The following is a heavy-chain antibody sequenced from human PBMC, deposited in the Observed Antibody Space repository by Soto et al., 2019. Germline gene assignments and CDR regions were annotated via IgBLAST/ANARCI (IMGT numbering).Heavy chain of an antibody. D-gene: IGHD3-22*01. V-gene: IGHV3-66*01. Sequence: GGSLRLSCAASGFDVSNTDMSWVRQAPGKGLEWVSVIYSGGYTNYADSAKGRFIVSRDSPKNTLYLQMDSLRAEDTAVYYCAREAIIVIAAPEYYFDYWGQGTLVTVSS. CDR3: AREAIIVIAAPEYYFDY. J-gene: IGHJ4*02. CDR1: GFDVSNTD. CDR2: IYSGGYT.